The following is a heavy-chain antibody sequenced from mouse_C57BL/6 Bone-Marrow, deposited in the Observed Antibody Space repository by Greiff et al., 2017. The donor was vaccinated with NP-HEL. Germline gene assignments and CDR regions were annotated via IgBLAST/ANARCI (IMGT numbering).Heavy chain of an antibody. CDR1: GYNFTSYG. D-gene: IGHD2-5*01. J-gene: IGHJ3*01. CDR2: IYPRSGNT. CDR3: ARRCRSNPFAY. Sequence: VQLQQSGAELARPGASVKLSCKASGYNFTSYGISWVKQRTGQGLEWIGEIYPRSGNTYYNEKFKGKATLTAEKSSSTAYMELRSLTSEDSAVYFCARRCRSNPFAYWGQGTLVTVSA. V-gene: IGHV1-81*01.